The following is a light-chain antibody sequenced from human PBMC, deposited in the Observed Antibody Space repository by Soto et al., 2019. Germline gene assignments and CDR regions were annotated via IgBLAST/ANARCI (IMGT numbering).Light chain of an antibody. V-gene: IGKV3D-15*01. CDR1: QSISSY. CDR3: QQYNNWPPVT. Sequence: DIVLTQSPAILSVSPGERATLSCWASQSISSYLAWYQQKPGQAPRLLIYAASTRANGIPARFSGSGSGTEFTLTISSLQSEDFAVYFCQQYNNWPPVTFGHGTKVDIK. CDR2: AAS. J-gene: IGKJ3*01.